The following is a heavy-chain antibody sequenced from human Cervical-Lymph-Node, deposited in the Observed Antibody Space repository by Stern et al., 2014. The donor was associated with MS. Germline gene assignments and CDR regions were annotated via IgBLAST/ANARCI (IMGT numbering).Heavy chain of an antibody. Sequence: EVQLEESGAEVKKSGESLKISCKASGYSFPAHWIAWVRQMPGKGLEWMGIIYPGDSDIRYSPSSQGQVTISADKSTRTAYLQWSRLKASDSAIYYCARQEGTRHYGLDVWGQGTTVTVSS. CDR3: ARQEGTRHYGLDV. D-gene: IGHD1-7*01. CDR1: GYSFPAHW. V-gene: IGHV5-51*01. CDR2: IYPGDSDI. J-gene: IGHJ6*02.